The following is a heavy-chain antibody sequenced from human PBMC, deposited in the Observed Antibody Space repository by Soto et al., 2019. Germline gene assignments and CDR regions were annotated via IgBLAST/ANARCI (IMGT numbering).Heavy chain of an antibody. CDR1: GFTFSSYG. Sequence: GGSLRLSCAASGFTFSSYGMHWVRQAPGKGLEWVAVIWYDGSNKYYADSVKGRFTISRDNSKNTLYLQMNSLRAEDTAVYYCARDTQSYGDYVDYWGQGTLVTVSS. V-gene: IGHV3-33*01. CDR3: ARDTQSYGDYVDY. CDR2: IWYDGSNK. J-gene: IGHJ4*02. D-gene: IGHD4-17*01.